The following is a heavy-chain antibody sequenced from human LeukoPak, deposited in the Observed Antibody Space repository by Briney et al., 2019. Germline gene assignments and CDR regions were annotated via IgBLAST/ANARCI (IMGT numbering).Heavy chain of an antibody. CDR2: ISYDGRDK. CDR3: ARGGFSGYDFERFDY. Sequence: PGRSLRLSCAASGFTFSNYAMHWVRQAPGKGLEWVSVISYDGRDKYSADSVKGRSTISRDNSKNTLYLQMNSLRAEDTAVYYCARGGFSGYDFERFDYWGQGTLVTVSS. J-gene: IGHJ4*02. D-gene: IGHD5-12*01. CDR1: GFTFSNYA. V-gene: IGHV3-30*04.